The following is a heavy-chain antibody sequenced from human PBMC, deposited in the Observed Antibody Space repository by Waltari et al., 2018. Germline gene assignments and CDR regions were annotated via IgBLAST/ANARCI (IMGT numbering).Heavy chain of an antibody. D-gene: IGHD1-1*01. CDR2: IYTSGST. V-gene: IGHV4-4*07. CDR3: ARDARRVQANWFDP. Sequence: QVQLQESGPGLVKPSEPLSLTCTVSGGSISSYYWSWIRQPAGKGLEWIGRIYTSGSTNYNPALKRRVTMSVDTSKNQFSLKLSSVTAADTAVYYCARDARRVQANWFDPWGQGTLVTVSS. J-gene: IGHJ5*02. CDR1: GGSISSYY.